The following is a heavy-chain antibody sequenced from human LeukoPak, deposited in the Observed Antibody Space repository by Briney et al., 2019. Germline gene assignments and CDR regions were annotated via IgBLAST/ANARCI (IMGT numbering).Heavy chain of an antibody. CDR1: GGSFSGYY. D-gene: IGHD5-12*01. J-gene: IGHJ4*02. V-gene: IGHV4-34*01. Sequence: SETLSLTCAVYGGSFSGYYWSWIRQPPGKGLEWIGEINHSGSTNYNPSLKSRVTISVDTSKNQFSLKVSSVTAADTPVYYCASAVVATISVDYWGQGTLVTVSS. CDR2: INHSGST. CDR3: ASAVVATISVDY.